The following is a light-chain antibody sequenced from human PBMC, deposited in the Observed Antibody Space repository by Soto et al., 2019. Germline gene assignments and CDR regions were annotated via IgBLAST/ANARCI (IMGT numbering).Light chain of an antibody. Sequence: EIVLTQSPGTLSLSPGERATLSCRASPSVSSSYLAWYQQKPCQAPRLLLYGASSRATGSADRFSGSGSGTDFTLTISSLEAEDFAVDYCQHYYSSFWTFGQETEVEIK. CDR3: QHYYSSFWT. V-gene: IGKV3-20*01. J-gene: IGKJ1*01. CDR1: PSVSSSY. CDR2: GAS.